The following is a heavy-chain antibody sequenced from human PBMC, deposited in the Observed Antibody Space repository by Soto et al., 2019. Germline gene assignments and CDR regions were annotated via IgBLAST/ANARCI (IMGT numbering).Heavy chain of an antibody. J-gene: IGHJ4*02. CDR1: GGSVSSGNSY. CDR2: IYYSGST. Sequence: QVQLQESGPGLVKPSETLSLTCTVSGGSVSSGNSYWSWIRQPPGKGLEWIGCIYYSGSTNYNPSLKSRVTIPVDTSKKQFSLKLTSVSAADTAVYYCARGGVVVAALDNWGQGTLVTVSS. CDR3: ARGGVVVAALDN. D-gene: IGHD2-15*01. V-gene: IGHV4-61*01.